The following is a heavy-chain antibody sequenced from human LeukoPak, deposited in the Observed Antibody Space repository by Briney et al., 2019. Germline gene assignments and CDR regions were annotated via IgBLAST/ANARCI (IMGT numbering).Heavy chain of an antibody. V-gene: IGHV3-11*04. CDR3: ASRAYSSSWPRIF. J-gene: IGHJ4*02. Sequence: GGSLRLSCAASGFTFSDYYMSWIRQAPGKGLEWVSYISSSGSTIYYADSVRGRFTISRDNAKNSLYLQMNSLRAEDTAVYYCASRAYSSSWPRIFWGQGTLVTVSS. CDR1: GFTFSDYY. D-gene: IGHD6-13*01. CDR2: ISSSGSTI.